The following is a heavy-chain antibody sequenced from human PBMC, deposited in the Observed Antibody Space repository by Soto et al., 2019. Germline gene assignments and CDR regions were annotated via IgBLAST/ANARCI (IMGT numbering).Heavy chain of an antibody. V-gene: IGHV4-61*01. CDR2: IYYSGST. CDR1: GGSVSSGSYY. Sequence: QVQLQESGPGLVKPSETLSLTCTVSGGSVSSGSYYWSWIRQPPGKGLEWIGYIYYSGSTNYNPSLERRVTIVIDTSNNQSSLKLSSVTASDTAVYYCARGPYCSSTSCYPGWFGPWGQGNLVTVSS. D-gene: IGHD2-2*01. CDR3: ARGPYCSSTSCYPGWFGP. J-gene: IGHJ5*02.